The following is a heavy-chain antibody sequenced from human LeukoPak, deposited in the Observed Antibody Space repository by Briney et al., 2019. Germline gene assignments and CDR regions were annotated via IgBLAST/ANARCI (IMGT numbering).Heavy chain of an antibody. CDR1: GGSISSYY. CDR2: IYTSGST. J-gene: IGHJ6*02. CDR3: ARRRSIAAAGTMTYYYGMDV. D-gene: IGHD6-13*01. V-gene: IGHV4-4*07. Sequence: SETLSLTCTVSGGSISSYYWSWIRQPAGKGLEWIGRIYTSGSTNYNPSLKSRVTISVDTSKNQFSLKLSSVTAADTAVYYCARRRSIAAAGTMTYYYGMDVWGQGTTVTVSS.